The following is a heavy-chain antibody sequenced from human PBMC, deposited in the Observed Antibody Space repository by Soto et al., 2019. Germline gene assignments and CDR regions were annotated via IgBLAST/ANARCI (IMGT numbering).Heavy chain of an antibody. CDR1: GYTFTSYA. CDR3: ARAKPAIPGDSSWYKYNWFEP. D-gene: IGHD6-13*01. CDR2: INAGNGNT. Sequence: ASVKVSCKASGYTFTSYAMHWVRQAPGQRREWMGWINAGNGNTKYSQKFQGRVTITRDTSASTAYMELSSLRSEDTAVYYCARAKPAIPGDSSWYKYNWFEPWGQGTLVRVSS. J-gene: IGHJ5*02. V-gene: IGHV1-3*01.